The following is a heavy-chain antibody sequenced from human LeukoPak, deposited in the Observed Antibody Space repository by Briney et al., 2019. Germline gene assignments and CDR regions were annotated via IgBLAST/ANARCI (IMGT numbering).Heavy chain of an antibody. J-gene: IGHJ4*02. CDR2: IYTSGST. CDR1: GGSISSYY. CDR3: AGVGVTDEKDYFDY. Sequence: PSETLSLTCTVSGGSISSYYRSWIRQPAGKGLEWIGRIYTSGSTNYNPPLKSRVTMSVDTSKNQFSLKLSSVTAADTAVYYCAGVGVTDEKDYFDYWGQGTLVTVSS. D-gene: IGHD2-21*02. V-gene: IGHV4-4*07.